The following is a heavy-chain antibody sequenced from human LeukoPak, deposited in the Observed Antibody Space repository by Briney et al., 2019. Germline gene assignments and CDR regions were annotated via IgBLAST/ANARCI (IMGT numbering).Heavy chain of an antibody. CDR3: ARLGHCVSSHCLDDC. CDR2: IDYTGST. V-gene: IGHV4-59*01. D-gene: IGHD2-2*01. Sequence: SETLSLTCTVSGGSISSYYWSWLRQPPGKGLEYIGYIDYTGSTNYNPSLKSRVTISLDTSKNQFSLKLSSVTAADTAVYYCARLGHCVSSHCLDDCWGQGTLVTVSS. CDR1: GGSISSYY. J-gene: IGHJ4*02.